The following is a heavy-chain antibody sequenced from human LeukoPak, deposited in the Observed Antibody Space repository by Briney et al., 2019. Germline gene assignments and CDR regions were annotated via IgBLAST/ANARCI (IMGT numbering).Heavy chain of an antibody. D-gene: IGHD5-18*01. CDR2: INHSGST. CDR1: GGSFSGYY. Sequence: SETLSLTCAVYGGSFSGYYWSWIRQPPGKGLEGIGEINHSGSTNYNPSLTSRVTISVDTSKKQFSLKLSSVTAADTAVYYCARGVRSPDSSGYSYGFNYWGQGTLVTVSS. J-gene: IGHJ4*02. V-gene: IGHV4-34*01. CDR3: ARGVRSPDSSGYSYGFNY.